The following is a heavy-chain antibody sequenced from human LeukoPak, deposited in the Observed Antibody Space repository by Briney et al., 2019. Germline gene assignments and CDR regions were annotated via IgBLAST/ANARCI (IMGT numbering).Heavy chain of an antibody. CDR2: IDPSDSYT. D-gene: IGHD6-6*01. CDR1: GYIFTSYW. Sequence: GESLKISCKGSGYIFTSYWISWVRQMPGKGLEWMGRIDPSDSYTNYSPSFQGHVTISADKSISTAYLQWGSLKASDTAMYYCARRVSSSGWFDPWGQGTLVTVSS. CDR3: ARRVSSSGWFDP. J-gene: IGHJ5*02. V-gene: IGHV5-10-1*01.